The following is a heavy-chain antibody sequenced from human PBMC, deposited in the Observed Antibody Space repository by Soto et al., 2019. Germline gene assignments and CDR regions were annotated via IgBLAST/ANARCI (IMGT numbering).Heavy chain of an antibody. Sequence: ASVKVSCKASGYTFTSYAMHWVRQAPGQRLEWMGWINAGNGNTKYSQKFQGRVTITRDTSASTAYMELSSLRSEDTAVYYCAAPGGYYYYMDVWGKGTTVTVSS. CDR3: AAPGGYYYYMDV. CDR1: GYTFTSYA. J-gene: IGHJ6*03. D-gene: IGHD1-26*01. V-gene: IGHV1-3*01. CDR2: INAGNGNT.